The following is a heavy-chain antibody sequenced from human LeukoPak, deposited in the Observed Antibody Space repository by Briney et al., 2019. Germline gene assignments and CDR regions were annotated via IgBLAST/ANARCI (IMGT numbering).Heavy chain of an antibody. D-gene: IGHD6-19*01. CDR3: ARFRVARTFDY. J-gene: IGHJ4*02. V-gene: IGHV4-59*01. CDR2: IYYSGST. Sequence: SETLSLTCTVSGGSISSYYWSWIRQPPGKGLEWIGYIYYSGSTNYNPSLKGRVTISVDTSKNQFSLKLSSVTAADTAVYYCARFRVARTFDYWGQGTLVTVSS. CDR1: GGSISSYY.